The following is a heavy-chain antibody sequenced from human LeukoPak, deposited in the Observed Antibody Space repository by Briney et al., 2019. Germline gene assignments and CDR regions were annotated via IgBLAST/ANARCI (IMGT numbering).Heavy chain of an antibody. Sequence: ASVKVSCKASGYTFTSYGISWVRQAPGQGLEWMGWISAYNGNTNYAQKLQGRVTMTTDTSTSTAYMELRSLRSDDTAVYYCARDSSRNFNYYYYGMDVWGQGTTVTVSS. V-gene: IGHV1-18*01. D-gene: IGHD6-13*01. CDR1: GYTFTSYG. CDR2: ISAYNGNT. J-gene: IGHJ6*02. CDR3: ARDSSRNFNYYYYGMDV.